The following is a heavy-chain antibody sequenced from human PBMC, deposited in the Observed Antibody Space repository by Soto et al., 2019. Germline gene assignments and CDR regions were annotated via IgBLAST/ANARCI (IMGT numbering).Heavy chain of an antibody. J-gene: IGHJ5*02. CDR3: ARRTVLLNFDP. V-gene: IGHV1-69*01. CDR1: GDTFSSYA. CDR2: IIPSFGTA. Sequence: QVQLVQSGAEVKKPGSSVKVSCKASGDTFSSYAISWVRQAPGQGLEWMGGIIPSFGTANYAQKFQGRVTITADESTSTAYMELSSLRSEDTAVYYCARRTVLLNFDPWGQGTLVTVSS. D-gene: IGHD3-10*01.